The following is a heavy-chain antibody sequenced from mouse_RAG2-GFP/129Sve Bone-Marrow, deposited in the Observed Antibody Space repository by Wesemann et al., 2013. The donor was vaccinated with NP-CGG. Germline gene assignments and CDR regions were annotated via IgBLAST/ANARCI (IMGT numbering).Heavy chain of an antibody. CDR2: ISSGGSYT. Sequence: EYAGGLVKPGGSLKLSCAASGFTFSSYAMSWVRQTPEKRLEWVATISSGGSYTYYPDSVKGRFTISRDNAKNTLYLQMSSLRSEDTAMYYCATSFITTVYFDYWGQGTTLTVSS. D-gene: IGHD1-1*01. V-gene: IGHV5-9-1*01. J-gene: IGHJ2*01. CDR3: ATSFITTVYFDY. CDR1: GFTFSSYA.